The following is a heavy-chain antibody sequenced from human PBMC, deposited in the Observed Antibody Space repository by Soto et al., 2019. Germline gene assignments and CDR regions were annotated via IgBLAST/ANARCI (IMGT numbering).Heavy chain of an antibody. V-gene: IGHV4-59*11. Sequence: QVQLQESGPGLVKPSETLSLTCTLSGGAINDHYWSFIRQPPGKGLEWIGYIYYNGNTNYNPSLESRVTISVDRSRNQFSLRLTSLTAADTAVYYCARVRTGYFDYWGRAALVTVSS. CDR1: GGAINDHY. D-gene: IGHD3-9*01. J-gene: IGHJ4*02. CDR2: IYYNGNT. CDR3: ARVRTGYFDY.